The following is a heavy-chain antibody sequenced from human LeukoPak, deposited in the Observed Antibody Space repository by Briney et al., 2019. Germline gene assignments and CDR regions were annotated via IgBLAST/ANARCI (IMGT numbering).Heavy chain of an antibody. J-gene: IGHJ4*02. CDR2: ISSNGGST. Sequence: PGRSLRPSCSASGFTFSSYAMHWVRQAPGKGLEYVSAISSNGGSTYYADSVKGRFTISRDNSKNTLYLQMSSLRAEDTAVYYCVKDRNPRRGGWYYYFDYWGQGTLVTVSS. D-gene: IGHD6-19*01. V-gene: IGHV3-64D*06. CDR1: GFTFSSYA. CDR3: VKDRNPRRGGWYYYFDY.